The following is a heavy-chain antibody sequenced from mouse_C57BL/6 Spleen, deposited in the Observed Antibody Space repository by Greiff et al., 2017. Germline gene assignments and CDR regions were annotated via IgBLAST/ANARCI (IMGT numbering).Heavy chain of an antibody. CDR3: ARGADY. CDR2: IYPGDGNT. Sequence: VKLMESGPELVKPGVSVKISCKASGYAFSSSWMNWVKQRPGKGLEWIGRIYPGDGNTNYNGKFKGKATLTVDKSSSTVYMQLSSLTSEDSAVYFCARGADYWGQGTTLTGSS. V-gene: IGHV1-82*01. J-gene: IGHJ2*01. CDR1: GYAFSSSW.